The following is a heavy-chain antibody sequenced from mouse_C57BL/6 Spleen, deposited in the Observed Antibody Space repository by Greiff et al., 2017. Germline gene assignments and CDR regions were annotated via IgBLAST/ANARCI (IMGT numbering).Heavy chain of an antibody. CDR2: INPSNGGT. Sequence: QVQLKQPGTELVKPGASVKLSCKASGYTFTRYWMHWVKQRPGQGLEWIGNINPSNGGTNYNEKFKSKATLTVDKSSRTAYMQLSSLTSEDSAVYYCARWDYDGRPYWGQGTTLTVAS. D-gene: IGHD2-4*01. CDR1: GYTFTRYW. V-gene: IGHV1-53*01. CDR3: ARWDYDGRPY. J-gene: IGHJ2*01.